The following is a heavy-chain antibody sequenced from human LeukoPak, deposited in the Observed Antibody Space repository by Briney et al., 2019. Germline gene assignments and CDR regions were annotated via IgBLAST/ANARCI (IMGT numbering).Heavy chain of an antibody. CDR2: IIPVSGTT. Sequence: GASVKVSCKASGGTLSNHAVSWVRQAPGQGLEWMGRIIPVSGTTNYAQKFQGRVTITTDESTSTVYMDLSSLRSEDTAVYFCARDLGGATAFDYWGQGTLVTVSS. V-gene: IGHV1-69*05. J-gene: IGHJ4*02. CDR1: GGTLSNHA. CDR3: ARDLGGATAFDY. D-gene: IGHD1-26*01.